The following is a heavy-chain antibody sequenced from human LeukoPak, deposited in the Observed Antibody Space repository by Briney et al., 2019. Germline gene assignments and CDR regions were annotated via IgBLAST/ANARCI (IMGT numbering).Heavy chain of an antibody. D-gene: IGHD1-26*01. CDR2: ISYDGSNK. CDR3: ARHPGDFTGIVNYYYMDV. J-gene: IGHJ6*03. CDR1: GFTLSSYG. V-gene: IGHV3-30*03. Sequence: GGSLRLSCAASGFTLSSYGMHWVRQGPGKGLEWVAIISYDGSNKYCGDSVKGRFTISRDNSKNTLFLQMNSLRPEDTAVYYCARHPGDFTGIVNYYYMDVWGKGTTVTVSS.